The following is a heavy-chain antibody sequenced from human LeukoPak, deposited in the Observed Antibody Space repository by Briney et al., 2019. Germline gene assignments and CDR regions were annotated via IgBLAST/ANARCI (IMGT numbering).Heavy chain of an antibody. D-gene: IGHD3-10*01. J-gene: IGHJ6*03. CDR1: GGSISRNY. V-gene: IGHV4-59*08. CDR3: ARHIYGAYYYMDV. CDR2: VFYSENS. Sequence: PSETLSLTCTVSGGSISRNYWSWIRQPPGKGLDWIGYVFYSENSNYNPSLKSRVTISIGTSKNQFSLNLSSVTAADTAVYYCARHIYGAYYYMDVWGKGTTVTVPS.